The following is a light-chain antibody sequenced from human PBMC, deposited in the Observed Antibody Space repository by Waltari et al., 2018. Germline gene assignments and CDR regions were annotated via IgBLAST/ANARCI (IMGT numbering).Light chain of an antibody. J-gene: IGKJ4*01. CDR1: QSISSY. V-gene: IGKV1-39*01. CDR3: QQSYSTLLT. CDR2: AAS. Sequence: DIQMTQSPSSLPASVGDRVTITSRASQSISSYLNWYQQKPGKAPKLLIYAASSLQSGVPSRFSGSGSGTDFTLTISSLQPEDFATYYCQQSYSTLLTFGGGTKVEIK.